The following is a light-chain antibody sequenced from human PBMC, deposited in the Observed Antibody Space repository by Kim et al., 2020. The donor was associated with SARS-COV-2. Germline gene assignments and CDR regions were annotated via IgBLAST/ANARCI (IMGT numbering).Light chain of an antibody. V-gene: IGKV1-27*01. CDR3: QKYDGAPWT. CDR1: QFISHY. CDR2: DAS. Sequence: ASVGDRVTITCRTSQFISHYLDWYQQKPGKVPQLLIYDASTLQPGVPSRFSGTASGTEFTLTINSLQPEDVATYYCQKYDGAPWTFGQGTKVDIK. J-gene: IGKJ1*01.